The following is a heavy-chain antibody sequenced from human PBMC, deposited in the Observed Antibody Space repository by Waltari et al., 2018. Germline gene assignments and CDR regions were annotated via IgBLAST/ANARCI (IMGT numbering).Heavy chain of an antibody. V-gene: IGHV1-18*01. J-gene: IGHJ6*02. D-gene: IGHD6-13*01. CDR2: ISAYNVNT. Sequence: QVQLVQSGAEVKKPGASVKVSCKASGYTFTSYGISWVRQAPGQGLEWMGWISAYNVNTNYAQKLQGRVTMTTDTSTSTAYMELRSLRSDDTAVYYCARFSSSWYVGPYYYYGMDVWGQGTTVTVSS. CDR1: GYTFTSYG. CDR3: ARFSSSWYVGPYYYYGMDV.